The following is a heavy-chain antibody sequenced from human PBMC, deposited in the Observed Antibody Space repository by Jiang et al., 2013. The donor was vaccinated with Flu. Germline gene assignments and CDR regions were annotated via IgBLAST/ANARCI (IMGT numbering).Heavy chain of an antibody. V-gene: IGHV5-51*01. J-gene: IGHJ4*02. CDR3: ARGLYGSGSHYFDY. D-gene: IGHD3-10*01. Sequence: GAEVKKPGESLIISCKGSGYSFTSYWIGWVRQMPGKGLEWMAIIYPDDSDTSYSPSFQGQVTISADKSTSTAYLQWSSLKASDTAMYYCARGLYGSGSHYFDYWGQGTLVTVSS. CDR1: GYSFTSYW. CDR2: IYPDDSDT.